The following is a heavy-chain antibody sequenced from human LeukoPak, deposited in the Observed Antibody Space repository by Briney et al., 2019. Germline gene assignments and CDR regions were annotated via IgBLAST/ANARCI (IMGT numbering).Heavy chain of an antibody. V-gene: IGHV1-2*02. CDR3: ARGPHGPMAALAGTGFDY. CDR2: INPNSGGT. CDR1: GYTFTGYY. D-gene: IGHD6-19*01. J-gene: IGHJ4*02. Sequence: ASVKVSCKASGYTFTGYYMDWVRQAPGQGLEWMGWINPNSGGTNYAQKFQGRVTMTRDTSISTAYMELSRLRSDDTAVYYCARGPHGPMAALAGTGFDYWGQGTLVTVSS.